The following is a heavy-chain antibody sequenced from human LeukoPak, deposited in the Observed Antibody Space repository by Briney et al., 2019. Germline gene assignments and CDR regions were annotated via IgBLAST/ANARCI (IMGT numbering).Heavy chain of an antibody. D-gene: IGHD3-10*01. Sequence: GGSQRLSCAASGFTFSGSAMHWVRQASGKGLEWVSAISGSGGNTYYADSVKGRFTISRDNSKNTLYLQMNSLRAEDMALYYCAKDKLGSSGSYYGYFDYWGQGTLVTASS. CDR3: AKDKLGSSGSYYGYFDY. CDR2: ISGSGGNT. CDR1: GFTFSGSA. V-gene: IGHV3-23*01. J-gene: IGHJ4*02.